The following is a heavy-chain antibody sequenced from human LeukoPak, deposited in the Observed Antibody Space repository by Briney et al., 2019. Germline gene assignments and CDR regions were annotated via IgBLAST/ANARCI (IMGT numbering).Heavy chain of an antibody. CDR1: GFTFSSYE. Sequence: GGPLRLSCAASGFTFSSYEMNWVRQAPGKGLEWVSYISSSGSTIYYADSVKGRFTISRDNAKNSLYLQMNSLRAEDTAVYYCARAQGFFAIDYWGQGTLVTVSS. CDR3: ARAQGFFAIDY. V-gene: IGHV3-48*03. CDR2: ISSSGSTI. D-gene: IGHD3-3*01. J-gene: IGHJ4*02.